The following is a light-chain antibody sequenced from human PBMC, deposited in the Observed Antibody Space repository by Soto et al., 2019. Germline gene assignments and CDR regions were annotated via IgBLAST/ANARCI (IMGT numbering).Light chain of an antibody. Sequence: EIVLTQSPGTLSLSPGERATLSCRASQSVSSSYLAWYQQKPGQAPRLLIYGASSRATGISDRFSGSGSGTDITLTISRLEPEDFAVYYCQRKGTFGQGTKVEIK. CDR1: QSVSSSY. J-gene: IGKJ1*01. CDR3: QRKGT. V-gene: IGKV3-20*01. CDR2: GAS.